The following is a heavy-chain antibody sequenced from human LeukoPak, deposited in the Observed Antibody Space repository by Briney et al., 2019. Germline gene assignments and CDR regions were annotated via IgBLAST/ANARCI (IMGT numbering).Heavy chain of an antibody. CDR3: ATGAVAGGPGYFDY. V-gene: IGHV1-24*01. Sequence: ASVKVSCKVSGYTLTELSMHWVRQAPGKGLEWMGGFDPEDGETIYAQKFQGRVTMTEYTYTDTAYMELSSLRSEDTAVYYCATGAVAGGPGYFDYWGQGTLVTVSS. CDR2: FDPEDGET. D-gene: IGHD6-19*01. J-gene: IGHJ4*02. CDR1: GYTLTELS.